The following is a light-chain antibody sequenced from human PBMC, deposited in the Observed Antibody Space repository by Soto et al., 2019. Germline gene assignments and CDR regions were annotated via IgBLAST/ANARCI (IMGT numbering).Light chain of an antibody. CDR1: QRVIAC. V-gene: IGKV1-39*01. J-gene: IGKJ2*01. CDR3: HQSYRTPHT. CDR2: SAS. Sequence: DILMTQYPSSLSASVGDRVTITCRASQRVIACLLWYQQRLGRAPRLLIYSASSLVGGVPSSFSSSGSGTNFTLNISRLQPEDFATYYGHQSYRTPHTFGQGTKLETK.